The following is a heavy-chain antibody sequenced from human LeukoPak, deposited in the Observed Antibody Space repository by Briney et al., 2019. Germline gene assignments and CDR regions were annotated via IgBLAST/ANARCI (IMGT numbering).Heavy chain of an antibody. J-gene: IGHJ4*02. Sequence: GGSLRLSCAASGFTLSDYYMSWIRQAPGKGLAWVSYISGGGGTIYYADSVRGRFTVSRDNAKNSLYLQMNSLRAEDTAVYYCARDLGYSYGSDYWGQGTLVTVSS. D-gene: IGHD5-18*01. CDR3: ARDLGYSYGSDY. CDR2: ISGGGGTI. CDR1: GFTLSDYY. V-gene: IGHV3-11*01.